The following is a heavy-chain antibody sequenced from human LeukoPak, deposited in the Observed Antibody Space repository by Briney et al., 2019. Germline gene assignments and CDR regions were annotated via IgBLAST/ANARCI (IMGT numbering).Heavy chain of an antibody. CDR3: ARDSQWELKKGPSDY. CDR1: GYTFTSYG. CDR2: ISAYNGNT. D-gene: IGHD1-26*01. J-gene: IGHJ4*02. Sequence: PVASVKVSCKASGYTFTSYGISWVRQAPGQGLEWMGWISAYNGNTNYAQKLQGRVTMTTDTSTSTAYMELRSLRSDDTAVYYCARDSQWELKKGPSDYWGQGTLVTVSS. V-gene: IGHV1-18*01.